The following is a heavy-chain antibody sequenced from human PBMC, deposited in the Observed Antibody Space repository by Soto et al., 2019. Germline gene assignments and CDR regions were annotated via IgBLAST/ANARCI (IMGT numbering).Heavy chain of an antibody. V-gene: IGHV3-53*04. CDR3: VLGGNSASGHRCAP. D-gene: IGHD3-10*01. CDR1: GFTVSSNY. Sequence: EVQLVESGGGLVQPGGSLKLSCAASGFTVSSNYMSWVRQAPGKGLEWVSVIYSDGRTCYTDSVKGRFTISRHNSKNTLYLQMNSLRAEDTAGHYCVLGGNSASGHRCAPWGQGTPVTVSS. J-gene: IGHJ5*02. CDR2: IYSDGRT.